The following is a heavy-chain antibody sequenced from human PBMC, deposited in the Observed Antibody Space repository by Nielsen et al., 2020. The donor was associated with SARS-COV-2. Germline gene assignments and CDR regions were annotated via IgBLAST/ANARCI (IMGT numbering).Heavy chain of an antibody. V-gene: IGHV5-51*01. Sequence: GESLKIPCYGSGYSFTSYWIGWVRQMPGKGLEWMGIIYPDDSDTRYSPSFQDQVTISADKSITTAYLQWGNLEASDTAMYYCAREGLGEYDFWSGYPDWGQGTLVTVSS. CDR2: IYPDDSDT. CDR1: GYSFTSYW. CDR3: AREGLGEYDFWSGYPD. D-gene: IGHD3-3*01. J-gene: IGHJ4*02.